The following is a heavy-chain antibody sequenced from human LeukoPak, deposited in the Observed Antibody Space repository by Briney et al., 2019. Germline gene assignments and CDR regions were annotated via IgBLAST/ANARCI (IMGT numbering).Heavy chain of an antibody. V-gene: IGHV4-39*07. CDR1: GGSLSRSRDY. CDR2: IYHSGRT. J-gene: IGHJ4*01. D-gene: IGHD6-13*01. Sequence: SETLSLTCTVSGGSLSRSRDYWGWIRQPPGKGLEWIGSIYHSGRTYYNPSLKSRVTISVDTSKNQVSLILTSVTAADTAVYYCAREVVAAPGTVDYWGQGTLVTVSS. CDR3: AREVVAAPGTVDY.